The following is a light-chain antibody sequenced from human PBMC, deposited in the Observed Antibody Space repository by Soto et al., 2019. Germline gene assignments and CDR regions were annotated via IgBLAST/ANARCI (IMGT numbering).Light chain of an antibody. Sequence: EIVLTQSPDTLSLSPGERATLSCRASQSVSGYLGWYQQKPGQAPRLLIYDASNRASGVPARFRGSGSGTDFTLTIASLEPEDFAVYYCQQRSNWPYLTVGGGTRVELK. CDR2: DAS. CDR1: QSVSGY. V-gene: IGKV3-11*01. CDR3: QQRSNWPYLT. J-gene: IGKJ4*01.